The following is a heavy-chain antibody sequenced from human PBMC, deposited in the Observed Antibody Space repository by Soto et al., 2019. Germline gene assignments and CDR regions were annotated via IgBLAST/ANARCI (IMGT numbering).Heavy chain of an antibody. Sequence: SETLSLTCTVSGGSISSYYWSWIRQPPGKGLEWIGYIYYSGSTNYNPSLKSRVTISVDTSKNQFSLKLSSVTAADTAVYYCARTYSSGWDDEHYFDYWGQGTLVTVSS. D-gene: IGHD6-19*01. CDR2: IYYSGST. CDR3: ARTYSSGWDDEHYFDY. J-gene: IGHJ4*02. V-gene: IGHV4-59*08. CDR1: GGSISSYY.